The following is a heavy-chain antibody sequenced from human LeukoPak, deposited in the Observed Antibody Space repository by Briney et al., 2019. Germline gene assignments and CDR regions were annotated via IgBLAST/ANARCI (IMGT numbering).Heavy chain of an antibody. Sequence: PSETLSLTCAVSGGSISSGYYWGWIRQPPGKGLEWIGSIYHSGSTYYNPSLKSRVTISVDTSKNQFSLKLSSVTAADTAVYYCARGGQYYFDYWGQGTLVTVSS. CDR3: ARGGQYYFDY. CDR2: IYHSGST. CDR1: GGSISSGYY. V-gene: IGHV4-38-2*01. D-gene: IGHD3-16*01. J-gene: IGHJ4*02.